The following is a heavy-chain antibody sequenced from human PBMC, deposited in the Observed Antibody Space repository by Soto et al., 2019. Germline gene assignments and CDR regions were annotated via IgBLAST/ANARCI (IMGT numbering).Heavy chain of an antibody. Sequence: QVQLVQSWAEVKKPGSSVKVSCKASGGTFSSYSISWVRQAPVQGLEWMGRIIANSGTTNYAQKFQGRVTITADKATSTAYMELSSLRSEYTAVYYCARSNSDYDFLNYYSFYYIDGWGQGTPVTVSS. CDR1: GGTFSSYS. V-gene: IGHV1-69*08. J-gene: IGHJ6*03. CDR3: ARSNSDYDFLNYYSFYYIDG. D-gene: IGHD3-9*01. CDR2: IIANSGTT.